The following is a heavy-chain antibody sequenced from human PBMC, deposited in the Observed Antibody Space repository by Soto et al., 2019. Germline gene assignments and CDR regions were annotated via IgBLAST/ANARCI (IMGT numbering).Heavy chain of an antibody. Sequence: ASVKVSCNASGYTLTTYYMHWGRQAPGQGLEWMGIINPIGDDTTYAQKLQGRVTMTRDTSTSKVYMELSSLKSEDTAVYYCASPMTIVTRLGYWGQGTLVTVSS. CDR2: INPIGDDT. J-gene: IGHJ4*02. D-gene: IGHD4-4*01. CDR1: GYTLTTYY. CDR3: ASPMTIVTRLGY. V-gene: IGHV1-46*04.